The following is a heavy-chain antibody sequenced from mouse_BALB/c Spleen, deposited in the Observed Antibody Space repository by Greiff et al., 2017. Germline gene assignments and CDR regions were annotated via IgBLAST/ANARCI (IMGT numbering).Heavy chain of an antibody. J-gene: IGHJ2*01. CDR3: ARGGGITTVFSFDY. CDR1: GFTFSSYA. CDR2: ISSGGST. D-gene: IGHD1-1*01. Sequence: EVKLEESGGGLVKPGGSLKLSCAASGFTFSSYAMSWVRQTPEKRLEWVASISSGGSTYYPDSVKGRFTISRDNARNILYLQMSSLRSEDTAMYYCARGGGITTVFSFDYWGQGTPLTVSP. V-gene: IGHV5-6-5*01.